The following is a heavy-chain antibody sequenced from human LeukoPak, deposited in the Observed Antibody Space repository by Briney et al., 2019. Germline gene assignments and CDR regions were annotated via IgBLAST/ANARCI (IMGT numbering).Heavy chain of an antibody. Sequence: ASVKVSCKASGYTFTSYGISWVRQAPGQGLEWMGWISAYNGNTNYAQKLQGRVTMTTDTSTSTAYMELRSLRSDDTAVYYCAKSLGLSLAGFWFDPWGQGTLVTVSS. V-gene: IGHV1-18*01. CDR3: AKSLGLSLAGFWFDP. CDR1: GYTFTSYG. CDR2: ISAYNGNT. J-gene: IGHJ5*02. D-gene: IGHD3-10*01.